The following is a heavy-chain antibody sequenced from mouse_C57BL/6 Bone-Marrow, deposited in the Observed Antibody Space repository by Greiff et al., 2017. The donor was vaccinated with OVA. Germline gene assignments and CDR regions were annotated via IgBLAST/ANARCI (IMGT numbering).Heavy chain of an antibody. CDR2: ISDGGSYT. D-gene: IGHD4-1*01. CDR3: ASTGFIDY. J-gene: IGHJ2*01. Sequence: EVQLVESGGGLVKPGGSLKLSCAASGFTFSSYAMSWVRQTPEKRLEWVATISDGGSYTYYPDNVKGRFTISRDNAKNNLYLQMSHLKSEDTAMYYCASTGFIDYWGQGTTLTVSS. CDR1: GFTFSSYA. V-gene: IGHV5-4*01.